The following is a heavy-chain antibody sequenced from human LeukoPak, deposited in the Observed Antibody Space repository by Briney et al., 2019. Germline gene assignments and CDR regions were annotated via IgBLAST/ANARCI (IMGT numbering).Heavy chain of an antibody. CDR3: ARDLESGSYKGAYFQH. D-gene: IGHD1-26*01. V-gene: IGHV1-69*13. CDR1: GGTFSSYA. Sequence: GASVKVSCKASGGTFSSYAISWVRQAPGQGLEWMGGIIPIFGTANYAQKFQGRVTITADESTSTAYMELSSLRSEDTAVYYCARDLESGSYKGAYFQHWGQGTLVTVSS. CDR2: IIPIFGTA. J-gene: IGHJ1*01.